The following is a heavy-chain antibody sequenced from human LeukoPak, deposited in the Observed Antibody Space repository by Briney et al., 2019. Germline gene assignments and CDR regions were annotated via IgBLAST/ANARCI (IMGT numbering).Heavy chain of an antibody. CDR3: ARIDPEDAFDI. CDR2: IYYSGST. D-gene: IGHD1-14*01. Sequence: SETLSLTCTVSGGSISTYYWNWIRQPPGKGLEWIGYIYYSGSTNYNPSLKSRVTISVDTSKNQFSLKLSSVTAADTAVYYCARIDPEDAFDIWGQGTMVTVSS. CDR1: GGSISTYY. V-gene: IGHV4-59*01. J-gene: IGHJ3*02.